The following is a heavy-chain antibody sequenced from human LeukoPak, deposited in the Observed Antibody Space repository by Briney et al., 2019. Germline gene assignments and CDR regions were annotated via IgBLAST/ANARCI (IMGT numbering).Heavy chain of an antibody. CDR3: APLGIVGY. CDR1: GFTFSSDS. D-gene: IGHD7-27*01. CDR2: ISSRSSYI. J-gene: IGHJ4*02. V-gene: IGHV3-21*01. Sequence: GGSLRLSCAASGFTFSSDSMNWVRQAPGKGLEWVSSISSRSSYIYYADSVKGRFTISRDNAKNSLYLQMNSLRAEATAVYYCAPLGIVGYWGQGTLVTVSS.